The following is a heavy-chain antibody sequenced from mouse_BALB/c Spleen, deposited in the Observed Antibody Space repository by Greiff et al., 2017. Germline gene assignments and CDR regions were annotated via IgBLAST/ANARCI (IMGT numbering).Heavy chain of an antibody. J-gene: IGHJ1*01. V-gene: IGHV5-6*01. CDR1: GFTFSSYG. CDR3: ARGHYYGSSNWYFDV. Sequence: EVKVVESGGDLVKPGGSLKLSCAASGFTFSSYGMSWVRQTPDKRLEWVATISSGGSYTYYPDSVKGRFTISRDNAKNTLYLQMSSLKSEDTAMYYCARGHYYGSSNWYFDVWGAGTTVTVSS. D-gene: IGHD1-1*01. CDR2: ISSGGSYT.